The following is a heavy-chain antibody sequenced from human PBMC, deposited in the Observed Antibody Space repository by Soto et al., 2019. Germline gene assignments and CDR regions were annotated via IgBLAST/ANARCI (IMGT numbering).Heavy chain of an antibody. Sequence: EVQLVESGGGLVQPGRSLRLSCAASGFTFKDYAMHWVRQAPGKGLEWVSVIYDNGTTYYADSVKGRFTISRDTSTNTLSLQMDSLRAEDTAVYYCVRPLPSGRNYGLDVWGQGTTVTVSS. V-gene: IGHV3-66*04. J-gene: IGHJ6*02. D-gene: IGHD3-10*01. CDR3: VRPLPSGRNYGLDV. CDR2: IYDNGTT. CDR1: GFTFKDYA.